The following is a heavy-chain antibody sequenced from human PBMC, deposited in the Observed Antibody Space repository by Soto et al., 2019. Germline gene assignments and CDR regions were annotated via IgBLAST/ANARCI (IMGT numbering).Heavy chain of an antibody. D-gene: IGHD6-13*01. J-gene: IGHJ4*02. Sequence: EVQLLESGGGLVQPGGSLRLSCAASGFTFSSYAMIWGRQAPGKGLEWVSTISGSRGSTYYADSVKGRFTISGDNSKNTLYLQMNRLRAEDTAVYYCAKDQRQQQVSNYFDYWGQGTLVTVSS. V-gene: IGHV3-23*01. CDR1: GFTFSSYA. CDR3: AKDQRQQQVSNYFDY. CDR2: ISGSRGST.